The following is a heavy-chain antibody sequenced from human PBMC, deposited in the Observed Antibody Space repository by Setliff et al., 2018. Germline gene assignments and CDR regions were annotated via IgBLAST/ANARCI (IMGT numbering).Heavy chain of an antibody. CDR3: ARDNNPGYRGYWGRFDY. V-gene: IGHV4-39*07. J-gene: IGHJ4*02. CDR2: IYHSGST. CDR1: GGSISSSSYY. Sequence: SETLSLTCTVSGGSISSSSYYWGWIRQPPGKGLEWIGSIYHSGSTYYNPSLKSRVTISVDTSKNQFSLKLSSVTAADTAVYYCARDNNPGYRGYWGRFDYWGQGTLVTVSS. D-gene: IGHD3-16*02.